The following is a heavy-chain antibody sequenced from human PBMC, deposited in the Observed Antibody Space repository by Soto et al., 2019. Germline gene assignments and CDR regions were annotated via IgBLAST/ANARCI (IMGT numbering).Heavy chain of an antibody. D-gene: IGHD4-17*01. CDR2: IYYSGST. CDR1: GGSISSGDYY. CDR3: ARARSYGLYYFDY. J-gene: IGHJ4*02. Sequence: SEILSLTCTVSGGSISSGDYYWSWIRQPPGKGLEWIGYIYYSGSTYYNPSLKSRVTISVDTSKNQFSLKLSSVTAADTAVYYCARARSYGLYYFDYWGQGTLVTV. V-gene: IGHV4-30-4*01.